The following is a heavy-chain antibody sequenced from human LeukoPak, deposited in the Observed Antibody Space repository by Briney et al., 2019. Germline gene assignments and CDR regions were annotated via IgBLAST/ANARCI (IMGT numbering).Heavy chain of an antibody. CDR3: TRRPFGGNSSPYWYFDL. CDR1: GFAFSDSA. J-gene: IGHJ2*01. Sequence: GGSLRLSCAASGFAFSDSAMHWVRQASGKGLEWVGRIRNKPNNYATAYAASVKGRFTISRDDSKNTAFLQMNSLETEDTAVYYCTRRPFGGNSSPYWYFDLWGRGTLVTVSS. CDR2: IRNKPNNYAT. V-gene: IGHV3-73*01. D-gene: IGHD4-23*01.